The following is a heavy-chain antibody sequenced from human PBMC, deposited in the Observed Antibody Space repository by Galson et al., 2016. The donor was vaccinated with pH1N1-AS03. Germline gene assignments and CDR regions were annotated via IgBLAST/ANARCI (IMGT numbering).Heavy chain of an antibody. CDR2: ISGSGETT. CDR1: GCNFRKFA. CDR3: AKFGGGGWFLITQYDC. Sequence: SLRLSCAPSGCNFRKFAMAWVRQAPGQGLEWISAISGSGETTKSADAVKGRFIVSRDNYKDTLYLQMSSLRVEDTAIYYCAKFGGGGWFLITQYDCWGQGTLVTVSS. V-gene: IGHV3-23*01. J-gene: IGHJ4*02. D-gene: IGHD4-23*01.